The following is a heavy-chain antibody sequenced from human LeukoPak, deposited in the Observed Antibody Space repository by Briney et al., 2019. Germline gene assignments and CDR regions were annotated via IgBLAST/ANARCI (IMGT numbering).Heavy chain of an antibody. J-gene: IGHJ3*02. Sequence: GESLKISCKGSGYSFTSYWIGWVRQMPGKGLEWVGIIYPGESDTRYSPSFQGQVTISADKSISTAYLQWSSLKASDTAMYYCARSSGYDRGKNAFDIWGQGTMVTVSS. D-gene: IGHD5-12*01. CDR3: ARSSGYDRGKNAFDI. V-gene: IGHV5-51*01. CDR1: GYSFTSYW. CDR2: IYPGESDT.